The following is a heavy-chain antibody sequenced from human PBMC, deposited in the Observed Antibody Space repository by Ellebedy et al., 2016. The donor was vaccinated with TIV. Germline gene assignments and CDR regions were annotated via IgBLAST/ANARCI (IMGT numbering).Heavy chain of an antibody. D-gene: IGHD3-22*01. V-gene: IGHV3-66*01. CDR3: ARGEYYYDSSGYSHWFDP. J-gene: IGHJ5*02. Sequence: GESLKISCAASGFTVSSNYMSWVRQAPGKGLEWVSVIYSGGSTYYADSVKGRFTISRDNSKNTLYLQMNSLRAEDTAVYYCARGEYYYDSSGYSHWFDPWGQGTLVTVSS. CDR1: GFTVSSNY. CDR2: IYSGGST.